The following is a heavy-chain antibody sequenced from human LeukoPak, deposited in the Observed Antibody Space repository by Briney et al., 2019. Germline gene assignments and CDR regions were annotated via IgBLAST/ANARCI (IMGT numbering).Heavy chain of an antibody. D-gene: IGHD3-10*01. CDR3: AKHYMGSSYNHGLDC. Sequence: NSSETLSLTCTVSGYSISSGYYWGWIRQPPGKGLEWIGSIYHSGSTYYNPSLKSRVTISVDTSKNQFSLKLSSVTAADTALYYCAKHYMGSSYNHGLDCWGQGTPVTVSS. J-gene: IGHJ4*02. V-gene: IGHV4-38-2*02. CDR1: GYSISSGYY. CDR2: IYHSGST.